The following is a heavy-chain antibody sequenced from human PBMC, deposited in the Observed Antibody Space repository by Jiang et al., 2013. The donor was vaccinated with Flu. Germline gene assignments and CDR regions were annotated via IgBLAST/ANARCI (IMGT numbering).Heavy chain of an antibody. J-gene: IGHJ4*02. CDR2: INPNSGGT. CDR3: ARSFPSSGFVGRKKDY. Sequence: GAEVKKPGASVKVSCKASGYTFTGYYMHWVRQAPGQGLEWMGWINPNSGGTNYAQKFQGRVTMTRDTSISTAYMELSRLRSDDTAVYYCARSFPSSGFVGRKKDYWGQGTLVTVSS. V-gene: IGHV1-2*02. D-gene: IGHD6-19*01. CDR1: GYTFTGYY.